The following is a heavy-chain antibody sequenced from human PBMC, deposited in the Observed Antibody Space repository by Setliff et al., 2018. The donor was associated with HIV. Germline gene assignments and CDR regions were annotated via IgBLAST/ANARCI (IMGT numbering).Heavy chain of an antibody. V-gene: IGHV4-61*09. CDR2: VYTSGSI. D-gene: IGHD3-22*01. CDR1: GGSIGSGSYY. Sequence: SETLSLTCTVSGGSIGSGSYYWNWIRQPAGKGPEWIGHVYTSGSINYNPSLRSRVALSVDTTKNQLSLRVYSVIAADTAVYYCARGSYYDSSNYHHRRAFDIWGQGTMVTVSS. J-gene: IGHJ3*02. CDR3: ARGSYYDSSNYHHRRAFDI.